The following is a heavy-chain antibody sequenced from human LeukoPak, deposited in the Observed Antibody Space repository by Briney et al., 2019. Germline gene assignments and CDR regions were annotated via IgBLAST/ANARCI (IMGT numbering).Heavy chain of an antibody. Sequence: GGSLRLSCTASGFTFGDYAMGWFRQSPGKGLEWVGFIRNKAYGGTPEYAASVKGRFTISRDDSRSIAYLQMNSLKTEDTAVYYCTRKVAYSSSYYGDYWGQGTLVTVSS. J-gene: IGHJ4*02. CDR2: IRNKAYGGTP. D-gene: IGHD6-13*01. V-gene: IGHV3-49*03. CDR3: TRKVAYSSSYYGDY. CDR1: GFTFGDYA.